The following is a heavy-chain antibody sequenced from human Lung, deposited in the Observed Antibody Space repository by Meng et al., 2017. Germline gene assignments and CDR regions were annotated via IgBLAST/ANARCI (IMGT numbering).Heavy chain of an antibody. CDR1: GGSFSDYY. CDR3: ARGPTTMAHDFDY. J-gene: IGHJ4*02. CDR2: INHSGST. Sequence: QGQLQQWGAGVLNPSETLSLTCVVSGGSFSDYYWSWIRQPPGKGLEWIGEINHSGSTNYNPSLESRATISVDTSQNNLSLKLSSVTAADSAVYYCARGPTTMAHDFDYWGQGTLVTVSS. D-gene: IGHD4-11*01. V-gene: IGHV4-34*01.